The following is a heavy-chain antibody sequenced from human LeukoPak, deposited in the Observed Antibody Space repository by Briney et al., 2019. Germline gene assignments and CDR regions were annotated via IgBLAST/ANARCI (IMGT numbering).Heavy chain of an antibody. V-gene: IGHV4-39*02. CDR2: VYYGRSP. D-gene: IGHD6-25*01. CDR1: GDSISRSTYY. CDR3: ARSSGTGTFSY. J-gene: IGHJ4*02. Sequence: SETLSLTCTVSGDSISRSTYYWAWIRRPPGKGLEWIGSVYYGRSPYFNPSLESRATISVDTSKNHFSLKMSSVTAADTAVYYCARSSGTGTFSYWGQGTLVTVSS.